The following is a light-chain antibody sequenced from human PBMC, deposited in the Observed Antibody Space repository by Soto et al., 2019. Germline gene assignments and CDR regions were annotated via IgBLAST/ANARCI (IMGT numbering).Light chain of an antibody. CDR1: QSISDT. J-gene: IGKJ5*01. V-gene: IGKV3-15*01. Sequence: EIVMTQSPATLSVSPGGRATLSCRASQSISDTLAWYQQKPGQAPRLILYGASTRATGFPARFSGSGSGTEFTLTISSLQSEDFAVYLCQQYHYWPITFGQGTRREIK. CDR3: QQYHYWPIT. CDR2: GAS.